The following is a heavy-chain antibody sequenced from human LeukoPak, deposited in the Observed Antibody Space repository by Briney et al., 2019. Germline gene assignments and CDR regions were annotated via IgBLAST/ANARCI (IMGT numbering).Heavy chain of an antibody. Sequence: GGSLRLSCAASGFTFSNAWMSWVRQAPGKGLEWVANIKQDGSKKSYVDSVKGRFTISRDNAKNSLYLQMNSLRAEDTAIYYCTRVGYIDEGIDYWGQGTLVTVSS. D-gene: IGHD5-24*01. J-gene: IGHJ4*02. CDR1: GFTFSNAW. V-gene: IGHV3-7*04. CDR2: IKQDGSKK. CDR3: TRVGYIDEGIDY.